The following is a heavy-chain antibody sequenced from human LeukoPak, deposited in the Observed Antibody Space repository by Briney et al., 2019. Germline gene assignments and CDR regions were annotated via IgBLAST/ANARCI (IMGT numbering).Heavy chain of an antibody. Sequence: PSGTLSLTCAVSGGSISVSNCWSWVRQPPGKGLEWIGEIYHSGSTNYNPSLKSRVTISVDKSKNQFSLKLSSVTAADTAVYYCARSRAFNSGAFDPWGQGSLVTVSS. J-gene: IGHJ5*02. V-gene: IGHV4-4*02. CDR2: IYHSGST. CDR1: GGSISVSNC. CDR3: ARSRAFNSGAFDP. D-gene: IGHD1-26*01.